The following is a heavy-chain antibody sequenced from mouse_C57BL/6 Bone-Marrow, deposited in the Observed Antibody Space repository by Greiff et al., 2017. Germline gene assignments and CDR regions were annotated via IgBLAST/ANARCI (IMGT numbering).Heavy chain of an antibody. V-gene: IGHV2-2*01. CDR1: GFSLTSYG. D-gene: IGHD1-1*02. CDR2: LWSGGST. Sequence: QVQLQQSGPGLVQPSQSLSITCTVSGFSLTSYGVHWVRKSPVKGLEWLGVLWSGGSTDYTAAFISRLSISKDNSKSQVFFKMNSLQADDTAIYYCAREGGYYARDYWGQGTSVTVFS. J-gene: IGHJ4*01. CDR3: AREGGYYARDY.